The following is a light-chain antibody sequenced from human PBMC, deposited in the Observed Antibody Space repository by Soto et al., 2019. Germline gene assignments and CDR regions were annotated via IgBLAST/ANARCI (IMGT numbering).Light chain of an antibody. CDR2: KAS. J-gene: IGKJ5*01. CDR3: QQYDAYTQIA. CDR1: QRINSW. Sequence: DIQMTQSPSTLSASIGETVTITCRASQRINSWLAWYRQKPGQAPRLLIFKASILESGVPSRFSSRGAGTEFTLTISNLQPDDFATYYCQQYDAYTQIAFGQGTRLEIQ. V-gene: IGKV1-5*03.